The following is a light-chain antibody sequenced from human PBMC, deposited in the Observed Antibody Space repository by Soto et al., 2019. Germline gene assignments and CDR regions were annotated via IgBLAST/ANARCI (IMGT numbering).Light chain of an antibody. CDR3: QQYGSTPVT. V-gene: IGKV3-20*01. CDR1: QSVSNS. CDR2: GES. Sequence: EVVMTQSPATLYVSPGERATLSCRASQSVSNSLAWYPQKPGQVPRLLIYGESTRDAGIPARFSGSGSGTDFTLTVSRLEPEDFAVYYCQQYGSTPVTFGQGTRLEIK. J-gene: IGKJ5*01.